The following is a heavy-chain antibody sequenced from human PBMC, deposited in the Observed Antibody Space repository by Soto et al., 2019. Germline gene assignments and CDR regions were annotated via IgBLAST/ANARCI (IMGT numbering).Heavy chain of an antibody. CDR2: ITSSGSTI. V-gene: IGHV3-48*03. CDR3: ARGNSPVDVY. CDR1: GFTFSTSE. J-gene: IGHJ4*02. D-gene: IGHD2-21*01. Sequence: PGGSLRLSCVAYGFTFSTSEMNWVRQAPGKGLEWVSYITSSGSTIYYADSVKGRFTISRDNAKNSLFLQMNSLRAEDTAVYYCARGNSPVDVYWGQGTLVTVSS.